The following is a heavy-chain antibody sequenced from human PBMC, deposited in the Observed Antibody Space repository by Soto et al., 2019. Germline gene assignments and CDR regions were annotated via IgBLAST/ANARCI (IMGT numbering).Heavy chain of an antibody. J-gene: IGHJ4*02. D-gene: IGHD3-3*01. V-gene: IGHV3-30-3*01. CDR2: ISYDGSNK. Sequence: QVQLVESGGGVVQPGRSLRLSCAASGFTFSSYAMHWVRQAPDKGLEWVAVISYDGSNKYYADSVKGRFTISRDNSKNTLYLQMNSLRAEDTAVYYCARDEMGFSGITDYWGQGTLVTVSS. CDR3: ARDEMGFSGITDY. CDR1: GFTFSSYA.